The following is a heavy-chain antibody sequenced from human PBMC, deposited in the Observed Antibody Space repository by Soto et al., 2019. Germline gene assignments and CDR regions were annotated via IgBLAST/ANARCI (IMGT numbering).Heavy chain of an antibody. J-gene: IGHJ4*02. CDR2: IVVGSGNT. D-gene: IGHD3-22*01. CDR1: GFTFTNSA. V-gene: IGHV1-58*01. CDR3: AANSGYYYHFDS. Sequence: GASVKVSCKASGFTFTNSAVQCVRQARGQRLEWIGWIVVGSGNTNYAQKFQERVTITRDMSTTTAYMELSSLRSEDTAVYYCAANSGYYYHFDSWGQGTLVTVSS.